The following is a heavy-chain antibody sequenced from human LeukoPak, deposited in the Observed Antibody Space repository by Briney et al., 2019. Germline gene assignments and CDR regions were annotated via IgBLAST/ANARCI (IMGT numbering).Heavy chain of an antibody. CDR3: AVDGHCSGGSCYSVDY. Sequence: GASVKVSCTASGGTFSSYAISWVRQAPGQGLEWMGGIIPIFGTANYAQKFQGRVTITADESTSTAYMELSSLRSEDTAVYYCAVDGHCSGGSCYSVDYWGQGTLVTVSS. D-gene: IGHD2-15*01. CDR1: GGTFSSYA. CDR2: IIPIFGTA. J-gene: IGHJ4*02. V-gene: IGHV1-69*13.